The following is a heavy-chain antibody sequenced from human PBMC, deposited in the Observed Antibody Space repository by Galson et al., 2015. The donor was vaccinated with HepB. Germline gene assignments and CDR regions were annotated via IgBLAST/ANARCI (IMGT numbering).Heavy chain of an antibody. CDR1: GYTFTSYD. Sequence: SVKVSCKASGYTFTSYDINWVRQATGQGLEWMGWMNPNSGNTGYAQKFQGRVTMTRNTSISTAYMELSSLRSEDTAVYYCARSRGYCSGGSCHNWFDPWGQGTLVTVSS. V-gene: IGHV1-8*01. CDR3: ARSRGYCSGGSCHNWFDP. J-gene: IGHJ5*02. CDR2: MNPNSGNT. D-gene: IGHD2-15*01.